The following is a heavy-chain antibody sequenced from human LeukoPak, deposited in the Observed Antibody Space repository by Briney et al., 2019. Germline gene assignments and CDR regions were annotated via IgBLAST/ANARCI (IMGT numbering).Heavy chain of an antibody. V-gene: IGHV4-39*01. CDR2: IYYSGST. J-gene: IGHJ4*02. D-gene: IGHD3-3*01. CDR3: ARSITEYDFWSGYLYYFDY. Sequence: SETLSLTCTVSGGSISSSSYYWGWIRQPPGKGLEWIGSIYYSGSTYYNPSLKSRVTISVDTSKNQFSLKLSSVTAADTAVYYCARSITEYDFWSGYLYYFDYWGRGTLVTVSS. CDR1: GGSISSSSYY.